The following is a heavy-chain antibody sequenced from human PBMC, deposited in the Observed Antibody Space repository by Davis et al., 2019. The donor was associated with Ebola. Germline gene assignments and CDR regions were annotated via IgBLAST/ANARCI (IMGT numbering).Heavy chain of an antibody. CDR1: GFTFGDYA. J-gene: IGHJ4*02. V-gene: IGHV3-49*04. Sequence: PGGSLRLSCTASGFTFGDYAMSWVRQAPGKGLEWVGFIRSKAYGGTTEYAASVKGRFTISRDDSKSIAYLQMNSLKTEDTAVYYCTTDRYFWWVGATPYFDYWGQGTLVTVSS. D-gene: IGHD1-26*01. CDR3: TTDRYFWWVGATPYFDY. CDR2: IRSKAYGGTT.